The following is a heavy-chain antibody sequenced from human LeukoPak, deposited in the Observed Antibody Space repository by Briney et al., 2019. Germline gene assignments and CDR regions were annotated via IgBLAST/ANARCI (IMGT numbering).Heavy chain of an antibody. V-gene: IGHV3-30*02. CDR1: GFTFSSFV. CDR2: IRYDGSNK. CDR3: TKVGHTYVYEGGFDL. D-gene: IGHD5/OR15-5a*01. J-gene: IGHJ2*01. Sequence: GGSLRLSCAASGFTFSSFVMHWVRQAPGKGLEWVAFIRYDGSNKYYADSVKGRFTISRDNSENTLYLQMNSLRAEDTAVYYCTKVGHTYVYEGGFDLWGRGTLVTVSS.